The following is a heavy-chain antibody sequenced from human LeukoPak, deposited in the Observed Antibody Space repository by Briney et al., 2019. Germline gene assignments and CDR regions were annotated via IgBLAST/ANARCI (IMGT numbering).Heavy chain of an antibody. CDR3: ARDSGSYLQPTDY. CDR1: GFTFSTYA. V-gene: IGHV3-23*01. D-gene: IGHD1-26*01. CDR2: ISGSGDST. J-gene: IGHJ4*02. Sequence: GGSLRLCCTASGFTFSTYAMTWVRQAPGKGLEWVSSISGSGDSTYYADSVKGRFAISRDNSKNTLYLQMNSLRADDTALYHCARDSGSYLQPTDYWGQGTLVTVSS.